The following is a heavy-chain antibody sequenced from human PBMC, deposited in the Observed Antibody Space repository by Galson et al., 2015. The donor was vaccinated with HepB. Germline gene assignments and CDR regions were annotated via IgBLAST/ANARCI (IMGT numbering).Heavy chain of an antibody. J-gene: IGHJ6*02. Sequence: ETLSLTCDVHGGSFSGYYWSWIRQPPGKGLEWIGEINHSGYTSYNPSLKSRVTISVDRSTNQLSLTLSSVTAADTAVYYCARLGSSWRDYYYYAMDAWGQGATVTVSS. CDR1: GGSFSGYY. CDR3: ARLGSSWRDYYYYAMDA. V-gene: IGHV4-34*01. D-gene: IGHD6-13*01. CDR2: INHSGYT.